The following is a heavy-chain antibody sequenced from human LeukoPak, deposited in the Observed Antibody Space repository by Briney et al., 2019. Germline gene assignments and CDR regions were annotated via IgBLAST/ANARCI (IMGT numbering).Heavy chain of an antibody. CDR3: ATQGNYFRISDY. D-gene: IGHD4-11*01. CDR2: IYYNGRT. J-gene: IGHJ4*02. V-gene: IGHV4-39*01. Sequence: SETLSLTCTVSGGSIRSSSYYWGWIPQPPGKGLGRIGVIYYNGRTYYNPSLKVRVTISVDTSNNQFSLKLTSVTAADTAVYYCATQGNYFRISDYWGEGTLVTVSS. CDR1: GGSIRSSSYY.